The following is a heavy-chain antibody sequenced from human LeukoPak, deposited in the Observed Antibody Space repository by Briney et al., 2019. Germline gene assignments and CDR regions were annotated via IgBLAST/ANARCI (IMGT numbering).Heavy chain of an antibody. D-gene: IGHD3-3*01. CDR2: IYYSGST. V-gene: IGHV4-59*01. Sequence: SETLSLTCTVSGGSISSYYWSWIRQPPGKGLEWIGYIYYSGSTNYNPSLKSRVTISVDTSKNQFSLKLSSVTAADTAVYYCARDLYYDFWSGYDRDAFDIWGQGTMVTVSS. CDR1: GGSISSYY. J-gene: IGHJ3*02. CDR3: ARDLYYDFWSGYDRDAFDI.